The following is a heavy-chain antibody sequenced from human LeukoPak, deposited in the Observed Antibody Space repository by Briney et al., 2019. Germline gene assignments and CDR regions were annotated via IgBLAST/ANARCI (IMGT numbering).Heavy chain of an antibody. CDR1: GFTFSSHW. J-gene: IGHJ5*02. CDR3: ARGKPLDRS. CDR2: MDTDGSST. Sequence: GGSLRLSCAASGFTFSSHWMHWVRQAPGKGLVWVSCMDTDGSSTSYADSVRGRFTIFRDNAKNTLYLQMNSLRAEDTAVYYCARGKPLDRSWGQGTLVTVSS. V-gene: IGHV3-74*01. D-gene: IGHD1-14*01.